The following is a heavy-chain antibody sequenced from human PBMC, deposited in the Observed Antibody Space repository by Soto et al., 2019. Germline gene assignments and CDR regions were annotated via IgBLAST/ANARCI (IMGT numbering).Heavy chain of an antibody. Sequence: GASVKVSCKASGGTFSSYAISWVRQAPGQGLEWMGGIIPIFGTANYAQKFQGRVTITADESTSTAYMELSSLRSEDTAVYYCARDRLDYYDSSGYYGYWGQGTLGTVSS. CDR3: ARDRLDYYDSSGYYGY. J-gene: IGHJ4*02. CDR1: GGTFSSYA. V-gene: IGHV1-69*13. CDR2: IIPIFGTA. D-gene: IGHD3-22*01.